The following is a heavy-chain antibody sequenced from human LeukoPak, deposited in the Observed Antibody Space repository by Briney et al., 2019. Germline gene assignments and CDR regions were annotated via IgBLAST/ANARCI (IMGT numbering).Heavy chain of an antibody. D-gene: IGHD2-2*01. CDR3: ARRKDWCTSSSCHFDS. Sequence: SAGSLRLSCAAAAFTFSSHNMDWDRPAPGKGREWVSYFTSSSNTIYYADTVKGRFTISRDNAKDTLYLQMNRLRAEDTAVYYCARRKDWCTSSSCHFDSWGQGTLVTVSS. CDR2: FTSSSNTI. J-gene: IGHJ4*02. V-gene: IGHV3-48*01. CDR1: AFTFSSHN.